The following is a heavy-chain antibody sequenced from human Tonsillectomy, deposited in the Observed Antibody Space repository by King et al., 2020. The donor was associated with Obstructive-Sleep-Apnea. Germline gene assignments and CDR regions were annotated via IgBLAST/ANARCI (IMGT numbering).Heavy chain of an antibody. V-gene: IGHV3-30*04. CDR2: ISYDGSNK. J-gene: IGHJ6*02. Sequence: VQLVESGGGVVQPGRSLRLSCAASGFTFSSYAMHWVRQAPGKGLEWVAVISYDGSNKYYADSVKGRFTISRDNPKNTLYLQMNSLRAEDTAVYYCARDTGGGYDSSGYHYYYGMDVWGQGTTVTVSS. CDR1: GFTFSSYA. D-gene: IGHD3-22*01. CDR3: ARDTGGGYDSSGYHYYYGMDV.